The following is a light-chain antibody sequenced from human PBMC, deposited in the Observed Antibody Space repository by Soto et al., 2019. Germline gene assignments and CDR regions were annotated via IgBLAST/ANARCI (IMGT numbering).Light chain of an antibody. CDR3: QKRSNWPLT. J-gene: IGKJ4*01. V-gene: IGKV3-11*01. CDR1: QSVSSY. Sequence: EIVLTQSPATLSLSPGERATLSCRASQSVSSYLAWYQQKPGQAPRLLIYDASNRAPGIPARFSGSGSGTDFTLTISSLEPEDFEVYYCQKRSNWPLTFGGGTKVEIK. CDR2: DAS.